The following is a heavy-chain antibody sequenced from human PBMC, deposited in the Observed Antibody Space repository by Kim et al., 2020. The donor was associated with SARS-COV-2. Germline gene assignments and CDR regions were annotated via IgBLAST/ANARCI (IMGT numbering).Heavy chain of an antibody. CDR2: IYYSGST. Sequence: SETLSLTCTVSGGSISSGGYYWSWIRQHPGKGLEWIGYIYYSGSTYYNPSLKSRVTISVDTSKNQFSLKLSSVTAADTAVYYCARRVFGWFDPWGQGTLVTVSS. CDR3: ARRVFGWFDP. D-gene: IGHD3-10*01. CDR1: GGSISSGGYY. V-gene: IGHV4-31*03. J-gene: IGHJ5*02.